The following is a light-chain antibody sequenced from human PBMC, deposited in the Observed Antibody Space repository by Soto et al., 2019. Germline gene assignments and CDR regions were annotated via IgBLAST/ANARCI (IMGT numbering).Light chain of an antibody. V-gene: IGKV3-11*01. Sequence: EIVLTQSPATLSLSPGERATLSCRASQSVSIYLAWYQQKPGQAPRLLIYDASNRATGIPARFSGSGSVTDFTLTISSLEPEDFAVYYCQQRSNLPPTFGGGTKVEIK. J-gene: IGKJ4*01. CDR3: QQRSNLPPT. CDR2: DAS. CDR1: QSVSIY.